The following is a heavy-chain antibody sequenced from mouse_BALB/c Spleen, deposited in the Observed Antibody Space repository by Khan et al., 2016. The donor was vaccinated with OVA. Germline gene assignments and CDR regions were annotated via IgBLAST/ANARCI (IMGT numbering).Heavy chain of an antibody. CDR2: INTYTGEP. V-gene: IGHV9-1*02. J-gene: IGHJ1*01. CDR3: AKNASYGCSEF. CDR1: GYTFTNYG. Sequence: QIQLVQSGPELKKPGESVKISCKASGYTFTNYGMYWVKQAPGKGLQWMGCINTYTGEPNYADDFKGRFAFSLDTSSSTAYLQFSHLKNEDMTTLVWAKNASYGCSEFWGAGTTVTVSS.